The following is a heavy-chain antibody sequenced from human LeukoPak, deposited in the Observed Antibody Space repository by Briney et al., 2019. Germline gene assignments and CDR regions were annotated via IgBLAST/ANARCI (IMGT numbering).Heavy chain of an antibody. CDR2: IKRKTDGETT. Sequence: AGGSLRLSCAASGFTFTYVWMNWVRQAPGKGLEWVGRIKRKTDGETTDYAAPVKGRFTISRDDSEDTLFLQMNSLRAEDTAVYYCAKASPGPGPSFGVVKPHYYYMDVWGKGTTVTVSS. D-gene: IGHD3-3*01. V-gene: IGHV3-15*01. CDR1: GFTFTYVW. J-gene: IGHJ6*03. CDR3: AKASPGPGPSFGVVKPHYYYMDV.